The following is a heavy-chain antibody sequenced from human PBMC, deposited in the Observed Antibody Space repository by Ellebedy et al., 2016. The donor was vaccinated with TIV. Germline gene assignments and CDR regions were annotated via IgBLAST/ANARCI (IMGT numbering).Heavy chain of an antibody. Sequence: GESLKISXAASGFTSSSYAMHWVRQAPGKGLEWVAVISYDGSNKYYADSVKGRFTISRDNSKNTLYLQMNSLRAEDTAVYYCAKDFSGYDSLYYFDYWGQGTLVTVSS. CDR3: AKDFSGYDSLYYFDY. CDR2: ISYDGSNK. D-gene: IGHD5-12*01. CDR1: GFTSSSYA. V-gene: IGHV3-30-3*01. J-gene: IGHJ4*02.